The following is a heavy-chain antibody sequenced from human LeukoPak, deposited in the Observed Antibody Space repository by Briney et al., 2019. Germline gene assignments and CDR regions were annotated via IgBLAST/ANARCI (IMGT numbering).Heavy chain of an antibody. J-gene: IGHJ4*02. D-gene: IGHD5-12*01. CDR3: ARAGSHRNSGYDY. Sequence: GGSQRLSCAASGVTFSNYSMNWVRQAPGKGLEWVSYISSSSTIYYADSVKGRFTISRDTAKNSLYLQMNSLRTEDTAVYHCARAGSHRNSGYDYWGQGTLVTVSS. CDR1: GVTFSNYS. CDR2: ISSSSTI. V-gene: IGHV3-48*04.